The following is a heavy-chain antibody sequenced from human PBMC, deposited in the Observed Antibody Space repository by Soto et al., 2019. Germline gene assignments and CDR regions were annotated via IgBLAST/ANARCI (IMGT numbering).Heavy chain of an antibody. V-gene: IGHV1-18*01. D-gene: IGHD3-16*01. J-gene: IGHJ6*02. CDR3: VMVDNYVTPTPQDV. CDR2: ISPYTGNT. Sequence: QVQLVQSGDEVKKPGASVKVSCKASGYIFVNYGIAWVRQAPGQGLEWMGWISPYTGNTHSATKVQGRLTMTTDTATSTDYMDLGSLTSDDTAVYYCVMVDNYVTPTPQDVWGQGTTVTVS. CDR1: GYIFVNYG.